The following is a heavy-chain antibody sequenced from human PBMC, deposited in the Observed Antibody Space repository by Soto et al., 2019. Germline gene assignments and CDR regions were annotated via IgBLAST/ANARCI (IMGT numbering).Heavy chain of an antibody. Sequence: SETLSLTCAVYGRSFSGYYWSWIRQPPGKGLEWIGEINHSGSTNYNPSLKSRVTISVDTSKNQFSLKLSSVTAADTAVYYCARGAVVPAAMCWFDPWGQGTLVTVSS. CDR3: ARGAVVPAAMCWFDP. CDR2: INHSGST. J-gene: IGHJ5*02. V-gene: IGHV4-34*01. D-gene: IGHD2-2*01. CDR1: GRSFSGYY.